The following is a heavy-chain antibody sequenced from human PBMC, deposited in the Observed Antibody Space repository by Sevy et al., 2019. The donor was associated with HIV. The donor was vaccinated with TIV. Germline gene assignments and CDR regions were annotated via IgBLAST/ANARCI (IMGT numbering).Heavy chain of an antibody. CDR2: INPNSGGT. CDR1: GYTFTGYY. V-gene: IGHV1-2*04. D-gene: IGHD4-17*01. Sequence: ASVKVSCKASGYTFTGYYLHWVRQAPGQGLEWMGWINPNSGGTNYAQKFQGLVTMTRDTSISTAYMELSRLRSDDTAVYYCARGDYCDYGDENFDYWGQGTLVTVSS. CDR3: ARGDYCDYGDENFDY. J-gene: IGHJ4*02.